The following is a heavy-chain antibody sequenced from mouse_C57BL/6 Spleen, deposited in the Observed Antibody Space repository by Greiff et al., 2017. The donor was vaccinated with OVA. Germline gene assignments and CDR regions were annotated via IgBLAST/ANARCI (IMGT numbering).Heavy chain of an antibody. CDR3: ARGMGKGYYAMDY. J-gene: IGHJ4*01. CDR1: GFSLTSYG. V-gene: IGHV2-2*01. D-gene: IGHD2-3*01. CDR2: IWSGGST. Sequence: VQLKESGPGLVQPSQSLSITCTVSGFSLTSYGVHWVRQSPGKGLEWLGVIWSGGSTDYNAAFISRLSISKDNSKSQVFFKMNSLQADDTAIYYCARGMGKGYYAMDYWGQGTSVTVSS.